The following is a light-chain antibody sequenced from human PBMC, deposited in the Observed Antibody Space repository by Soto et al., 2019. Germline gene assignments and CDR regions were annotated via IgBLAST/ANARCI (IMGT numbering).Light chain of an antibody. CDR1: QTVSNK. V-gene: IGKV3-11*01. J-gene: IGKJ1*01. Sequence: EIVLTQSPATLSSSPGERAPLSCRASQTVSNKLAWYQHKPGQAHRLLIYDTSNRATGIPARFSGSGSGTDFTLTISSLEPEDFAVYYCHKRKSWPRTVGKGTKVDIK. CDR3: HKRKSWPRT. CDR2: DTS.